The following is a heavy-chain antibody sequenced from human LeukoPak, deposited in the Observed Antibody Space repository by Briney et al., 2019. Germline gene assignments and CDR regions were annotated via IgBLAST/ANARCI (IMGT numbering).Heavy chain of an antibody. CDR1: GGSISSYY. CDR3: ASQFKGSYYYYMDV. V-gene: IGHV4-59*01. CDR2: IYYSGST. J-gene: IGHJ6*03. Sequence: SETLSLTCTVSGGSISSYYWSWIRQPPGKGLEWIGYIYYSGSTNYNPSLKSRVTISVDTSKNQFSLKLSSVTAADTAVYYCASQFKGSYYYYMDVWGKGTTVTISS.